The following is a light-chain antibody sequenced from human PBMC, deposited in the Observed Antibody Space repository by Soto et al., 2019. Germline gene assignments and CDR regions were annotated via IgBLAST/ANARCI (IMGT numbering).Light chain of an antibody. Sequence: QSVLTQPASVSGSPGQSITISCTGTNNNIGNYNLVSWYQQHPGKAPKLMIYEASKRPSGISNRFSGSKSGNTASLTISGLQAEDEADYYCCSYAGIDTVYVFGTGTKLTVL. CDR3: CSYAGIDTVYV. CDR2: EAS. V-gene: IGLV2-23*01. J-gene: IGLJ1*01. CDR1: NNNIGNYNL.